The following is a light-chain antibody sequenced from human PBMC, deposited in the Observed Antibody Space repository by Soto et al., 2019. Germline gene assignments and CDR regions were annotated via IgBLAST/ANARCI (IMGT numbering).Light chain of an antibody. CDR2: AAA. J-gene: IGKJ4*02. V-gene: IGKV1-6*02. Sequence: AIQMAQSPSSLSASVGDRVTITCRASQGIGNYVGWLQQKPGKAPKLLIYAAATLQSGVPSRFSGSRSGTDFTLTISSLQPEDFATYYCLQDHNYPLTFGGGTKVEIK. CDR3: LQDHNYPLT. CDR1: QGIGNY.